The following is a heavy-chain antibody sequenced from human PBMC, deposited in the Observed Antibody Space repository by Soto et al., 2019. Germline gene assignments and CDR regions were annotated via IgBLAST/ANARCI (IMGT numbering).Heavy chain of an antibody. V-gene: IGHV4-34*01. CDR1: GGSFSGYY. D-gene: IGHD1-1*01. J-gene: IGHJ6*03. Sequence: PSETLSLTCAVYGGSFSGYYWSWIRQPPGKGLEWIGEINHSGSTNYNPSLKSRVTISVDTSKNQFSLKLSSVTAADTAVYYCARLRQYLHSRSQLYYYYYMDVWGKGTTVPVSS. CDR3: ARLRQYLHSRSQLYYYYYMDV. CDR2: INHSGST.